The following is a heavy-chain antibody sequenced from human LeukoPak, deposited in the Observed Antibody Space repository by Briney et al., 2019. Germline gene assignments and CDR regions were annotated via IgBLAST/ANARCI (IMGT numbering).Heavy chain of an antibody. J-gene: IGHJ5*02. D-gene: IGHD2-2*01. Sequence: SVKVSCKASGYTFTSYAISWVRQAPGQGLEWMGGIIPIFGTANYAQKFQGRVTITADESTSTAYMELSSLRSEDTAVYYCARAGVLTVPAPFDPWGQGTLVTVSS. CDR3: ARAGVLTVPAPFDP. CDR1: GYTFTSYA. CDR2: IIPIFGTA. V-gene: IGHV1-69*13.